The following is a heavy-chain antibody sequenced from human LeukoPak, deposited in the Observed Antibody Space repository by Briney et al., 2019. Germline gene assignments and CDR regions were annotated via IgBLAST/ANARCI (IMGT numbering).Heavy chain of an antibody. D-gene: IGHD3-9*01. J-gene: IGHJ5*02. V-gene: IGHV3-48*04. Sequence: GGSLRLSCAASGFTFSSYSLNWVRQAPGKGLEWISYISSSGTNIDYADSVKGRFTISRDNGKNSLYLQMNRLRAEGTAVYYCARTAFDWSQVGGNWFDPWGQGTLVTVSP. CDR3: ARTAFDWSQVGGNWFDP. CDR1: GFTFSSYS. CDR2: ISSSGTNI.